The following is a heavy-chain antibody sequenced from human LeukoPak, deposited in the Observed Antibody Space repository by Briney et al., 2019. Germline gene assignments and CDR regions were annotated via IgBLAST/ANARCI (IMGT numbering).Heavy chain of an antibody. CDR2: IYYSGST. V-gene: IGHV4-31*03. CDR1: GGSISSGGYY. D-gene: IGHD4-17*01. J-gene: IGHJ4*02. Sequence: PSETLSLTCTVSGGSISSGGYYWSWIRQHPGKGLEWIGYIYYSGSTYYNPSLKSRVTISVDTSKNQFSLKLSSVTAADTAVYYCARESTTRARYFDYWGQGTLVTASS. CDR3: ARESTTRARYFDY.